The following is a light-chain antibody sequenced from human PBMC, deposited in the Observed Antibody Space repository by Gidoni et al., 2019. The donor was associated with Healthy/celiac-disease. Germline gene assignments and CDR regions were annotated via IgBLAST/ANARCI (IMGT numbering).Light chain of an antibody. CDR3: QQYGSSPPLT. Sequence: ELVLTQSPGTLSLSPGERATLSCRASQSGSISYLAWYQQKPGQDPRRLIYGASSRATGIPDRFSGSGSGTDFNLTISRLEPEDFAVYYCQQYGSSPPLTFGGGTKVEIK. V-gene: IGKV3-20*01. CDR2: GAS. J-gene: IGKJ4*01. CDR1: QSGSISY.